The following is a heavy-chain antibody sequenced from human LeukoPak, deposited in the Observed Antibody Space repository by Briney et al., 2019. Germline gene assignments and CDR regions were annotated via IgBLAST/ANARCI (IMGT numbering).Heavy chain of an antibody. V-gene: IGHV3-64D*06. CDR3: VTIPSSGWIFFDY. J-gene: IGHJ4*02. CDR2: ISSNGGST. Sequence: GGSLRLSCSASGFTFSSYAMHWVRQAPGKGLEYVSAISSNGGSTYYADSVKGRFTISRDNSKNTLYLQMSSLRAEDTAVYYCVTIPSSGWIFFDYWGQGTLVTVSS. D-gene: IGHD6-19*01. CDR1: GFTFSSYA.